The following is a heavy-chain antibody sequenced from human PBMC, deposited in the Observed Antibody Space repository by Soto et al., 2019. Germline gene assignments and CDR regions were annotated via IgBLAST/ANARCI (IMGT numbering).Heavy chain of an antibody. D-gene: IGHD2-21*01. CDR3: ARGLGSRCFFL. CDR1: GFPLSGYA. V-gene: IGHV3-48*03. Sequence: GGSLRLSCAASGFPLSGYAMDWVRQAPGKGLEYLSGISCDGFRINYADSVKGRFTVSRDNAKDSLYLQMNSLRPEDTAIYYCARGLGSRCFFLWGPGTLVTVSS. J-gene: IGHJ4*02. CDR2: ISCDGFRI.